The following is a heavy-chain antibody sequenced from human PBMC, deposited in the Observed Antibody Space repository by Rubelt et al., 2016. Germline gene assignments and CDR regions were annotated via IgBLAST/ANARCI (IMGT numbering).Heavy chain of an antibody. J-gene: IGHJ4*02. CDR2: ITPRGNT. D-gene: IGHD3-22*01. V-gene: IGHV4-4*07. CDR3: TRDGVHSSGPHDY. Sequence: IGRITPRGNTDHNPSLKSRVTVAVDTSKNQFSLRLSSVTSADTAVYYCTRDGVHSSGPHDYWGQGTLVTVSS.